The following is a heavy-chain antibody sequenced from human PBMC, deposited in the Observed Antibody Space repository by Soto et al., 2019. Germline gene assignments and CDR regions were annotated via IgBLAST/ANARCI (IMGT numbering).Heavy chain of an antibody. D-gene: IGHD5-12*01. Sequence: EVQLLESGGGLVQPGGSLSLSCAASGFTFSSYAMSWVRQAPGKVVEWVSAISGSGGSTYYAASVKGRFTISRDNAKDSRYLQMNSLRAEDPAVYYGAKAYVGGYVRICGQGTLVTVS. J-gene: IGHJ4*02. CDR2: ISGSGGST. CDR1: GFTFSSYA. V-gene: IGHV3-23*01. CDR3: AKAYVGGYVRI.